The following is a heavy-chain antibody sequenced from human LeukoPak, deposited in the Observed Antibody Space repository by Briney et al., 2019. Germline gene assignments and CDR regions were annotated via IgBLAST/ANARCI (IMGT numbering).Heavy chain of an antibody. J-gene: IGHJ2*01. CDR1: GGSIRNYY. CDR2: ISDSGRT. CDR3: ARHAYSNYEHWYFDL. V-gene: IGHV4-59*01. D-gene: IGHD4-11*01. Sequence: SETLSLTCTVSGGSIRNYYWSWIRQSPGRGLEWIGDISDSGRTSYNPSLMSRVTISVDTSKNQFSLKVNSVTAADTAVYYCARHAYSNYEHWYFDLWGRSTLVTVSS.